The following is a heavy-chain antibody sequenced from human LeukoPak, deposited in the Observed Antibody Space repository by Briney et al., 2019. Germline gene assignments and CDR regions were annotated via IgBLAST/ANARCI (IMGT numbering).Heavy chain of an antibody. D-gene: IGHD3-10*01. J-gene: IGHJ4*02. V-gene: IGHV4-34*01. Sequence: SETLSLTCAVYGGSFSGYYWTWIRQPPGKGLEWIGEINHSGSSNYNPSLKSRVTISVDTSKNRFSLKLTSVPAADTAVYYCARSYNRVVLLYYWGQGTLVTVSS. CDR3: ARSYNRVVLLYY. CDR1: GGSFSGYY. CDR2: INHSGSS.